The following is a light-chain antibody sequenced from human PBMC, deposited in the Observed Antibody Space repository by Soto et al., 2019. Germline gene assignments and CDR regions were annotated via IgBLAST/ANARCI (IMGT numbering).Light chain of an antibody. V-gene: IGLV2-14*03. J-gene: IGLJ3*02. CDR1: SSDVGGYNY. CDR3: TSFTSSSTWV. CDR2: EVS. Sequence: QPGSVSGSPGQSITISCTGTSSDVGGYNYVSWFQQHPGKAPKLKIYEVSNRPSGVSNRFSGSKSGYTASLTISELQAEDEADYYCTSFTSSSTWVFGGGTKVTVL.